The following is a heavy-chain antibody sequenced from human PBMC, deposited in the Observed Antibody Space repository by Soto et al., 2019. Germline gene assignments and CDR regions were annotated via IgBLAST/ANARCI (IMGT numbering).Heavy chain of an antibody. CDR3: ARGLKTGSHYSGGWYYFDS. V-gene: IGHV4-34*01. CDR1: GESFSGYI. J-gene: IGHJ4*02. CDR2: INHSGSA. D-gene: IGHD6-19*01. Sequence: QVQLQQSGAGLLKPSETLSLTCAVYGESFSGYIWTWIRQTPGKGLQWIGQINHSGSASYNPSLKSPVTISVHTSNSHFSLELSSVTAAGTAVYYCARGLKTGSHYSGGWYYFDSWGQGTQVTVSS.